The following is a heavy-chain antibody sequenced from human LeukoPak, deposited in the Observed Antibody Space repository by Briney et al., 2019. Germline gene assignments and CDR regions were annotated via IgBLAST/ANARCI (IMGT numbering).Heavy chain of an antibody. J-gene: IGHJ6*04. CDR3: EELGITMIGGV. Sequence: PGGSLRLSCAASGFTFSSYEMNWVRQAPGKGLEWVLYISSSGSTIYYADSVKGRFTISRDNAKNSLYLQMNSLRAEDTAVYYCEELGITMIGGVWGKGTTVTISS. V-gene: IGHV3-48*03. CDR1: GFTFSSYE. CDR2: ISSSGSTI. D-gene: IGHD3-10*02.